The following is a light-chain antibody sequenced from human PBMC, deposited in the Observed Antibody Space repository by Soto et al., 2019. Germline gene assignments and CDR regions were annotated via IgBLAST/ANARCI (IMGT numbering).Light chain of an antibody. CDR2: ERT. CDR1: SSDVGSYDL. CDR3: CSYAGSSTWV. J-gene: IGLJ3*02. Sequence: QSVLTQPASVSGSPGQSITISCTGTSSDVGSYDLVSWYQQHPGKAPKLMIYERTKRPSGVSNRFSGSKSGNTASLTISGLQAEDESDYYCCSYAGSSTWVFGGGTKLTVL. V-gene: IGLV2-23*01.